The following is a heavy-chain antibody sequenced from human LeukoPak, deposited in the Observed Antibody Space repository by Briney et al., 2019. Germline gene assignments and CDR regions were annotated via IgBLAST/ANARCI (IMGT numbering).Heavy chain of an antibody. D-gene: IGHD4-23*01. J-gene: IGHJ4*02. Sequence: PGESLRLSCAASGFTFSNYWMSWVRQAPGKGLEWVANIKQDGSEKYYVDSVKGRFTISRDNAKSSLYLQMSSLRAEDTAVYYRARDLDLDYGGNSFDYWGQGTLVTVSS. CDR3: ARDLDLDYGGNSFDY. CDR1: GFTFSNYW. V-gene: IGHV3-7*03. CDR2: IKQDGSEK.